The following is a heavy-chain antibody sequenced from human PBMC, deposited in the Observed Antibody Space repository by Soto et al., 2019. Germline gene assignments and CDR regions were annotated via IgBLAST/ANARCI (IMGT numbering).Heavy chain of an antibody. Sequence: QVQLVQSGAEVKKPGSSVKVSCKTSGGTFSSYAISWVRQAPGQGLEWMGGIIPIFGTANYAQKFQGRVTITADESTSTAYMLLSSLRSEDTAVYYCARESRYCSGGSCYFLPGIDYWGQGTLVTVSS. CDR1: GGTFSSYA. J-gene: IGHJ4*02. CDR2: IIPIFGTA. V-gene: IGHV1-69*12. D-gene: IGHD2-15*01. CDR3: ARESRYCSGGSCYFLPGIDY.